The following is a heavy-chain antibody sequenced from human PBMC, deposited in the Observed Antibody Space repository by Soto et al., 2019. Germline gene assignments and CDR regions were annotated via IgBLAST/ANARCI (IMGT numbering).Heavy chain of an antibody. Sequence: ESGGGVVQPGRSLRLSCAASGFIFSGYAMHWVRQAPGKGLEWVAVISYDGNTKYYADSVKGRFTVSRDNSKNTLYVQMNNLSAEDTAMYYCAKETSAYEIDYWCQGTLVTVSS. V-gene: IGHV3-30-3*01. CDR3: AKETSAYEIDY. CDR2: ISYDGNTK. J-gene: IGHJ4*02. D-gene: IGHD5-12*01. CDR1: GFIFSGYA.